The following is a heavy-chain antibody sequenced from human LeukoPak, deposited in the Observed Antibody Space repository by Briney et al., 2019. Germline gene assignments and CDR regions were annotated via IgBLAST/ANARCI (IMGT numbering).Heavy chain of an antibody. Sequence: KPSETLSLTCAVYGGSVSGYDWSWIRQPPGKGLEGSGEINQSGSTNYNPSRKGRVTISVDTSKKQFSLKLSSVTAADTAVYYCARRKGTYYYASSGSKGRLFDYWGQGTLVTVSS. CDR2: INQSGST. D-gene: IGHD3-22*01. J-gene: IGHJ4*02. CDR1: GGSVSGYD. CDR3: ARRKGTYYYASSGSKGRLFDY. V-gene: IGHV4-34*01.